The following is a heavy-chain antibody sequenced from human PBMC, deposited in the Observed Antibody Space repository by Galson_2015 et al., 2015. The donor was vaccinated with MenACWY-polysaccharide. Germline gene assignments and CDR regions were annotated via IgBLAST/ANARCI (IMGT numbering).Heavy chain of an antibody. Sequence: SLRLSCAASGFTFSSYWMHWVRQAPGKGPMWVSRIDSDGSSTRYADSVKGRFTISRDNAKNTLYLQMNSLRAEEMAVYYCARGNYYGMDVWGQGTTVTVSS. J-gene: IGHJ6*02. CDR1: GFTFSSYW. CDR2: IDSDGSST. V-gene: IGHV3-74*01. CDR3: ARGNYYGMDV.